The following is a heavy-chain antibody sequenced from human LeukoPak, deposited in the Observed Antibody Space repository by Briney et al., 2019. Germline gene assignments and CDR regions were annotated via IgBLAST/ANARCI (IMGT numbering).Heavy chain of an antibody. CDR1: GDSISSYY. J-gene: IGHJ6*02. D-gene: IGHD3-10*01. CDR2: IYYRGTT. Sequence: KPSETLSLTCTFSGDSISSYYWSWIRQPPGKGLEWIGCIYYRGTTNYNPSLKSRVTISVDTSKNQFSLRLSSVTAADTAVYYCARGPGGSGNRPPYTFYYGMDVWGQGTTVTVSS. V-gene: IGHV4-59*08. CDR3: ARGPGGSGNRPPYTFYYGMDV.